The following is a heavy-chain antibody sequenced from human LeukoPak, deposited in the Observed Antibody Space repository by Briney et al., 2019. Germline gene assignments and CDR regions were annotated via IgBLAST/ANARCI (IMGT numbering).Heavy chain of an antibody. D-gene: IGHD6-13*01. CDR3: ARDSSWYFDY. J-gene: IGHJ4*02. CDR2: IGSSGSTI. Sequence: GGSLRLSCAASGFTFSDYNMNWIRQAPGKGLEWVSYIGSSGSTIHYADSVKGRFTISRDNAKNSLYLQMNSLRAEDTAVYYCARDSSWYFDYWGQGTLVTVSS. CDR1: GFTFSDYN. V-gene: IGHV3-11*04.